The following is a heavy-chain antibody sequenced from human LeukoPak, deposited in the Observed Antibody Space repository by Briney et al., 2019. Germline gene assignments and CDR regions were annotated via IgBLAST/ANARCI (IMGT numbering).Heavy chain of an antibody. CDR1: GGSISSGGYY. V-gene: IGHV4-61*02. CDR3: ARDMALHPYNWFDP. CDR2: IHTSGST. D-gene: IGHD3-10*01. J-gene: IGHJ5*02. Sequence: PSETLSLTCTVSGGSISSGGYYWSWIRQHPGKGLEWIGLIHTSGSTNYNPSLKSRVTMSVDTSKNQFSLKLSSVTAADTAVYYCARDMALHPYNWFDPWGQGTLVTVSS.